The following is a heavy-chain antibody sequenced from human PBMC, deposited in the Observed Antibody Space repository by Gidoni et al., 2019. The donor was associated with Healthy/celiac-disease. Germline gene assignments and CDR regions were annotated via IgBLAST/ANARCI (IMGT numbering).Heavy chain of an antibody. CDR1: GYSFTNYW. V-gene: IGHV5-51*03. D-gene: IGHD1-1*01. J-gene: IGHJ4*02. CDR3: ARRRDDSGYFDY. Sequence: EVQLVQSGAEVKTPGESLKISCTGSGYSFTNYWSGWVGQVPGKGLEWMGIIYPGHSDTRDSPSFQGQVTISADKSISTAYLQWSSLKASDTAMYYCARRRDDSGYFDYWGQGTLVTVSS. CDR2: IYPGHSDT.